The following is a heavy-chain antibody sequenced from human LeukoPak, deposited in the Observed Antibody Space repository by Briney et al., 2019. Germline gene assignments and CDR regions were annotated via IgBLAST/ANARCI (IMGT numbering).Heavy chain of an antibody. CDR1: GGSISSYC. CDR2: INHSGST. Sequence: PSETLSLTCTVSGGSISSYCWSWIRQPPGKGLEWIGEINHSGSTNYNPSLKSRVTISVDTSKNQFSLKLSSVTAADTAVYYCARGRNWGKPYYFDYWGQGTLVTVSS. D-gene: IGHD7-27*01. CDR3: ARGRNWGKPYYFDY. J-gene: IGHJ4*02. V-gene: IGHV4-34*01.